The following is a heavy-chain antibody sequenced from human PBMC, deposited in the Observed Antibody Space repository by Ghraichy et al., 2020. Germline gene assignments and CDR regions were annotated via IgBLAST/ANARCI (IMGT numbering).Heavy chain of an antibody. Sequence: GGSLRLSCAASGFTFSNAWMSWVRQAPGKGLEWVGRIKSKTDGGTTDYAAPVKGRFTISRDDSKNTLYLQMNSLKTEDTAVYYCTTGGLEWQWLVLVYFQHWGQGTLVTVSS. D-gene: IGHD6-19*01. V-gene: IGHV3-15*01. CDR3: TTGGLEWQWLVLVYFQH. J-gene: IGHJ1*01. CDR2: IKSKTDGGTT. CDR1: GFTFSNAW.